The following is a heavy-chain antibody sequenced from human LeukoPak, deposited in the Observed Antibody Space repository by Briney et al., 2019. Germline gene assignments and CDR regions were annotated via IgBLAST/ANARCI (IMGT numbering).Heavy chain of an antibody. V-gene: IGHV4-30-2*01. J-gene: IGHJ4*02. CDR3: VANGGWYFDDY. D-gene: IGHD6-19*01. Sequence: PSQTLSLTCTVSGGSTSSGGYYWSWIRQPPGKGLEWIGYIYHSGSTYYNPSLKSRVTISVDKSKNQFSLKLSSVTAADTAVYYCVANGGWYFDDYWGQGTLVTVSS. CDR1: GGSTSSGGYY. CDR2: IYHSGST.